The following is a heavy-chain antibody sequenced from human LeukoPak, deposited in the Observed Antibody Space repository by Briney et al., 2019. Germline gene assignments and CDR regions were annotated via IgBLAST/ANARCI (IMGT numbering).Heavy chain of an antibody. CDR1: GFTVSSSY. J-gene: IGHJ4*02. Sequence: GGSLRLSCAASGFTVSSSYMSWVRQAPGKGLEWDSVLYSDGTTYYADSVKGRFTISRDNSENTLHLEMNNLKAEDTAVYFCARAAYDSNGYAANHDYWGQGTLVTVSS. CDR2: LYSDGTT. D-gene: IGHD3-22*01. CDR3: ARAAYDSNGYAANHDY. V-gene: IGHV3-53*01.